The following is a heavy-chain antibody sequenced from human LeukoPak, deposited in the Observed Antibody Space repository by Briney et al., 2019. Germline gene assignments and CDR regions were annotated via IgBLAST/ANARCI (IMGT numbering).Heavy chain of an antibody. CDR1: GGSISSYY. CDR3: ARDGSRRITIFGVAIDAFDI. V-gene: IGHV4-59*01. Sequence: PSETLSLTCTVSGGSISSYYWSWIRQPPEKGLEWIGYISYSGSTNYNPSLKSRVTISVDTSKNQFSLKLTSVTAADTAVYYCARDGSRRITIFGVAIDAFDIWGQGTMVTVSS. CDR2: ISYSGST. J-gene: IGHJ3*02. D-gene: IGHD3-3*01.